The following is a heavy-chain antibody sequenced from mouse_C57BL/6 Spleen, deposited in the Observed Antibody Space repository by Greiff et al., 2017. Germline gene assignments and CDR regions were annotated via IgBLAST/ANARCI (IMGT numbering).Heavy chain of an antibody. Sequence: VQLQQSVAELVRPGASVKLSCTASGFNIKNTYMHWVKQRPEQSLEWIGRIDPANGNTKYAPKFQGKATITADTSSNTAYLQLSSLTSEDTAIYYCARLDYYGSSYRWYFDVWGTGTTVTVSS. D-gene: IGHD1-1*01. V-gene: IGHV14-3*01. CDR3: ARLDYYGSSYRWYFDV. CDR1: GFNIKNTY. CDR2: IDPANGNT. J-gene: IGHJ1*03.